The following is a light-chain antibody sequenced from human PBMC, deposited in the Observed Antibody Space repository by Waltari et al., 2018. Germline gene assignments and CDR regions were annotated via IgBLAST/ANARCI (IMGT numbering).Light chain of an antibody. J-gene: IGKJ2*01. Sequence: DIVMTQSPDSLAVSLGARATINCQSSQNILYTTNNQNSLAWYQQKPGQPPKLLIYWASTRESGVPDRFSGSGSGTDFTLTISSLQAEDVAVYYCHQYYRTPLTFGQGTKLEIK. CDR3: HQYYRTPLT. CDR1: QNILYTTNNQNS. V-gene: IGKV4-1*01. CDR2: WAS.